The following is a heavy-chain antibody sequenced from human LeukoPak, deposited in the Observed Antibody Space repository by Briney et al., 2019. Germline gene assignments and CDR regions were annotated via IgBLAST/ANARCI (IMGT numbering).Heavy chain of an antibody. Sequence: GGSLRLSCAASGFTFSSYAMHWVRQAPGKGLEWVAVISYDGSNKYYADSVKGRFTIFRDNSKNTLYLQMNSLRAEDTAVYYCARDSGYSYGTFDYWGQGTLVTVSS. J-gene: IGHJ4*02. V-gene: IGHV3-30-3*01. CDR3: ARDSGYSYGTFDY. CDR2: ISYDGSNK. D-gene: IGHD5-18*01. CDR1: GFTFSSYA.